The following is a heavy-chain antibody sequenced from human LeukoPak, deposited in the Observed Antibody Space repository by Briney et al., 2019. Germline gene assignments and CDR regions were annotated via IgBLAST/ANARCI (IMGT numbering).Heavy chain of an antibody. V-gene: IGHV3-9*01. D-gene: IGHD3-10*01. Sequence: PGGSLRLSCAASGFTFDDYAMHWVRQAPGKGLEWVSGISWNSGNIGYADSVKGRFTIPRDNAKNSLYLQMNSLRAEDSALYYCAKAAGYGSGSCSDYWGQGTLVTVSS. CDR2: ISWNSGNI. CDR3: AKAAGYGSGSCSDY. CDR1: GFTFDDYA. J-gene: IGHJ4*02.